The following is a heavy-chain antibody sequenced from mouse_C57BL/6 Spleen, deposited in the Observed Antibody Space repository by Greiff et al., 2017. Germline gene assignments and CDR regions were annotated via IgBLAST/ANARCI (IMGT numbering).Heavy chain of an antibody. CDR2: ISSCGSYT. J-gene: IGHJ2*01. Sequence: EVKLMESGGDLVKPGGSLKLSCAASGFTFSSYGMSWVRQTPDKRLEWVATISSCGSYTYYPDSVKGRFTISRDNAKNTLYLQMSSLKSEDSAMYYCARHSSYFDYWGQGTTLTVSS. CDR3: ARHSSYFDY. V-gene: IGHV5-6*01. CDR1: GFTFSSYG. D-gene: IGHD1-1*01.